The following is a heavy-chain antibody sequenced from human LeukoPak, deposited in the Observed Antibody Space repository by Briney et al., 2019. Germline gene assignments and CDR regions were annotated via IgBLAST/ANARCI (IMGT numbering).Heavy chain of an antibody. D-gene: IGHD3-10*01. J-gene: IGHJ4*02. V-gene: IGHV3-7*01. CDR1: GFTLSNYW. CDR3: ARNRGADY. CDR2: IKQDGSEK. Sequence: GGSLRLSCAAYGFTLSNYWMTWVRQAPGKGLEWAANIKQDGSEKYYADSVKGRFTISRDSAKNSLYLQMNSLRAEDTAVYYCARNRGADYWGQGTLVTVSS.